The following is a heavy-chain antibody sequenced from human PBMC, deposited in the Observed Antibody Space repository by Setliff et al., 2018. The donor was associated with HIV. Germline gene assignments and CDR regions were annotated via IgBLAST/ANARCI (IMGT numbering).Heavy chain of an antibody. CDR1: GFTVGSYA. J-gene: IGHJ6*02. CDR2: ISGSGDST. V-gene: IGHV3-23*01. CDR3: AKTLPTLYPPHDYYFAMDV. Sequence: GGSLRLSCAPSGFTVGSYAMSWVRQAPGKGLEWVSVISGSGDSTFYADSLKGRFTISRDNSKNTLYLQMNSLRAEDTAVYYCAKTLPTLYPPHDYYFAMDVWGQGTTVTVSS. D-gene: IGHD2-15*01.